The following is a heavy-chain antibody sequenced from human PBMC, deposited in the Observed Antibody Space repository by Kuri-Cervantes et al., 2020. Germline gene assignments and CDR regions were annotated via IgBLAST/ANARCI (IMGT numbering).Heavy chain of an antibody. Sequence: GSLRLSCAVYGGSFSAYYWSWIRQSPGKGLEWIGEINHSGSTNYNPSLKSRVTISVDTSKNQFSLKLSYVTAADTAVYYCARVGVVVAATMGVWGQGTLVTVSS. V-gene: IGHV4-34*01. D-gene: IGHD2-15*01. CDR2: INHSGST. J-gene: IGHJ4*02. CDR1: GGSFSAYY. CDR3: ARVGVVVAATMGV.